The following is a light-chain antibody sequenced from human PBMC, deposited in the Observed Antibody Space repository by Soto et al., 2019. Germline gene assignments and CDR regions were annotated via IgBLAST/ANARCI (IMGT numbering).Light chain of an antibody. Sequence: DIRMTQSPSSLSASVGVTITITCRASRTINTYLNWFQQKPGEPPRLLIYGESTLHDGAPSRFSGSGSGADFTLTISGLQPEDFASYHCQQTYSDISFGGGTKVDIK. CDR2: GES. J-gene: IGKJ4*01. CDR3: QQTYSDIS. CDR1: RTINTY. V-gene: IGKV1-39*01.